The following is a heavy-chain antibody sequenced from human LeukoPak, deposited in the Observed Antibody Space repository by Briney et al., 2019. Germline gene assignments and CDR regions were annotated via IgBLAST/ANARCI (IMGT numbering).Heavy chain of an antibody. CDR2: IYGSGRT. CDR3: AREGTSGTHLNWFDP. V-gene: IGHV4-59*01. J-gene: IGHJ5*02. Sequence: PSETLSLTCTVAGGSISSYYWSWIRQPPGKGMEWNGHIYGSGRTNYNPSLKSRVTLSVDTSKNQFSLKLSSVTAADTAVYYCAREGTSGTHLNWFDPWGQGTLVTVSS. D-gene: IGHD1-1*01. CDR1: GGSISSYY.